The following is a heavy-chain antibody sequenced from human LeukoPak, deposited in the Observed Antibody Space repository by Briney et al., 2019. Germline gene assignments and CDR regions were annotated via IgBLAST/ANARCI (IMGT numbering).Heavy chain of an antibody. Sequence: ASVEVSCKASGYTFTSYGISWVRQAPGQGLEWMGWISAYNGNTNYAQKLQGRVTMTTDTSTSTAYMELRSLRSDDTAVYYCARDYDYVWGSPGSAFDIWGQGTMVTVSS. D-gene: IGHD3-16*01. J-gene: IGHJ3*02. V-gene: IGHV1-18*01. CDR2: ISAYNGNT. CDR1: GYTFTSYG. CDR3: ARDYDYVWGSPGSAFDI.